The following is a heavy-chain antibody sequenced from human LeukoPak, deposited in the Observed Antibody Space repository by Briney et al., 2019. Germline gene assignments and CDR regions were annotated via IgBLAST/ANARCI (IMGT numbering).Heavy chain of an antibody. J-gene: IGHJ6*03. CDR2: MNPNSGNT. CDR1: GYTFTSYD. Sequence: ASVKVSCKASGYTFTSYDINWVRQATGQGLEWMGWMNPNSGNTGYAQKFQGRVTMTRNTSISTAYMELSSLRSEDTAVYYCARGGPLYYYYYYMDVWGKGTTVTASS. CDR3: ARGGPLYYYYYYMDV. V-gene: IGHV1-8*01.